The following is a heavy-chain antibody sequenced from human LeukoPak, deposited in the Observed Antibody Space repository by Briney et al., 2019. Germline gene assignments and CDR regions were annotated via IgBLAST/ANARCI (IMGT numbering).Heavy chain of an antibody. D-gene: IGHD4-11*01. CDR1: GGSISSYY. CDR2: IYYSGST. CDR3: ARISYSNYGGHFDY. J-gene: IGHJ4*02. Sequence: ASETLSLTCTVSGGSISSYYWSWIRQPPGKGLEWIGYIYYSGSTNYSPSLKSRVTISVDTSKNQFSLKLSSVTAADTAVYYCARISYSNYGGHFDYWGQGTLVTVSS. V-gene: IGHV4-59*01.